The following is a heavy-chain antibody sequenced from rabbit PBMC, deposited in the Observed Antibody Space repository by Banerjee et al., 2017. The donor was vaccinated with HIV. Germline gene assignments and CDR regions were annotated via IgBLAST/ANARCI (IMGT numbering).Heavy chain of an antibody. CDR2: IYAGNGDGA. J-gene: IGHJ4*01. V-gene: IGHV1S40*01. D-gene: IGHD4-1*01. Sequence: QSLEESGGDLVKPGASLTLTCTASGFSFSSSYYMCWVRQAPGKGLEWIACIYAGNGDGAWYASWAKGRFTISKTSSTTMTLQMTSLTAADTATYFCARADYSSGWGSLNLWGPGTLVTVS. CDR3: ARADYSSGWGSLNL. CDR1: GFSFSSSYY.